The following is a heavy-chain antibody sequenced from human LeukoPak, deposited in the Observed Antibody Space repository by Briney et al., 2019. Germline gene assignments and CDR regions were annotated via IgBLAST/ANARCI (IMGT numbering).Heavy chain of an antibody. CDR3: ATDRGQQQYSNRWHMDY. CDR1: GITFSSYG. D-gene: IGHD2-15*01. CDR2: IWYGGGQI. J-gene: IGHJ4*02. Sequence: GGSLTLSCVASGITFSSYGMHWVRQAPGKGLEWVTLIWYGGGQIYYADSVKGRFTISRDNSKNTLYLQMDSLRPDDTAIYYCATDRGQQQYSNRWHMDYWGQGNLSSVSS. V-gene: IGHV3-33*01.